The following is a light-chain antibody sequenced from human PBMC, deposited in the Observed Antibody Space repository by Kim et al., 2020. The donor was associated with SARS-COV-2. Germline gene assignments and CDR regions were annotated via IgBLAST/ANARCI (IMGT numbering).Light chain of an antibody. CDR1: NVGRKS. CDR2: YDS. Sequence: PGKTARITCGGNNVGRKSVDWYQQKAGQAPVLVIYYDSDRPSGIPERFSGSNSGNTATLTINRVEAGDEADYYCHVWDSNSSPLYVIGTGTKVTVL. V-gene: IGLV3-21*04. J-gene: IGLJ1*01. CDR3: HVWDSNSSPLYV.